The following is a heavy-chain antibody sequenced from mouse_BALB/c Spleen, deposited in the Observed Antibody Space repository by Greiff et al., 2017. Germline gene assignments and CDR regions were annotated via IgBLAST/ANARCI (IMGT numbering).Heavy chain of an antibody. CDR3: AGSGGRYYFDY. CDR2: IDPSDSET. Sequence: VKLQESGPQLVRPGASVKISCKASGYSFTSYWMHWVKQRPGQGLEWIGMIDPSDSETRLNQKFKDKATLTVDKSSSTAYMQLSSPTSEDSAVYYCAGSGGRYYFDYWGQGTTLTVSS. J-gene: IGHJ2*01. V-gene: IGHV1S126*01. CDR1: GYSFTSYW. D-gene: IGHD3-1*01.